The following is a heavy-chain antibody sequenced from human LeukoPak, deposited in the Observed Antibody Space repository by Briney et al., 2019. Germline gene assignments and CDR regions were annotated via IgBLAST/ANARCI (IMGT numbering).Heavy chain of an antibody. CDR3: ARSRGNSGSYPLDY. V-gene: IGHV3-48*01. D-gene: IGHD1-26*01. J-gene: IGHJ4*02. CDR1: EFTFSTYS. CDR2: ISSSSSTI. Sequence: GSLRLSCEASEFTFSTYSMNWVRQAPGKGLEWVSYISSSSSTIYYAESVKGRFTISRDNAKNSLYLQMNSLRVEDTAVYYCARSRGNSGSYPLDYWGQGTLVTVSS.